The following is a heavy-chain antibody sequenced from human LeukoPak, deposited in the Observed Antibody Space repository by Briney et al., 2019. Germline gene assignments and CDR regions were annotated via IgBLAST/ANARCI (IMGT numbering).Heavy chain of an antibody. CDR3: ARDPHYDSSGKGDDY. Sequence: ASVKVSCKASGGTFSSYAISWVRQAPGQGLEWMGWISAYNGNTNYAQKLQGRVTMTTDTSTSTAYMELRSLRSDDTAVHYCARDPHYDSSGKGDDYWGQGTLVTVSS. V-gene: IGHV1-18*01. D-gene: IGHD3-22*01. CDR2: ISAYNGNT. J-gene: IGHJ4*02. CDR1: GGTFSSYA.